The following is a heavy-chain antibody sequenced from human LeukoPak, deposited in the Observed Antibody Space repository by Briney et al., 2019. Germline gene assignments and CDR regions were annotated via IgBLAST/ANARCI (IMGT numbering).Heavy chain of an antibody. CDR1: GFTFSSYA. V-gene: IGHV3-23*01. D-gene: IGHD5-12*01. CDR3: ARDSEGGYDYDPFFDY. J-gene: IGHJ4*02. CDR2: ISKSGDST. Sequence: PGGSLRLSCAASGFTFSSYAISWVRQAPGKGLEWVSAISKSGDSTYYADSVKGRFTISRDNAKNSLYLQMNSLRAEDTAVYYCARDSEGGYDYDPFFDYWGQGTLVTVSS.